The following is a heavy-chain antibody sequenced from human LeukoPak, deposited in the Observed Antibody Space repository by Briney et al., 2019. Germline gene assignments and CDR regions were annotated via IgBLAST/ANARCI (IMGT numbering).Heavy chain of an antibody. CDR3: ARLTAVRDYYYMDV. CDR1: GYTFTGYY. D-gene: IGHD6-13*01. J-gene: IGHJ6*03. Sequence: ASVKVSCKASGYTFTGYYMHWVRQAPGQGLEWMGWINPNSGGTNYAQKFQGRVTMTRDTSISTAYMELSRLRSDDTAVYYCARLTAVRDYYYMDVWGKGTTVTVSS. CDR2: INPNSGGT. V-gene: IGHV1-2*02.